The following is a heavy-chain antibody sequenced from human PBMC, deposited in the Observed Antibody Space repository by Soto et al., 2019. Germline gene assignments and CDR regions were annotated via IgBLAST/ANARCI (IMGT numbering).Heavy chain of an antibody. D-gene: IGHD2-2*01. V-gene: IGHV3-7*03. J-gene: IGHJ4*02. CDR3: VKDGGYCSSSTCYAPRNHYFDS. CDR1: GFTFSDYW. CDR2: IKFDGSEK. Sequence: GSLRLSCEASGFTFSDYWMSWVRQAPGKVPEWVANIKFDGSEKQYVDSVRGRFTISRDNSRSSLSLQMNSLRAGDTAVYYCVKDGGYCSSSTCYAPRNHYFDSWGQGXLVTVSS.